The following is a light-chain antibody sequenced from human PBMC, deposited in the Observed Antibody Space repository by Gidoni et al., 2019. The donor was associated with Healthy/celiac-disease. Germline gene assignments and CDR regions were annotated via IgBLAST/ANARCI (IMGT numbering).Light chain of an antibody. Sequence: EIVMTQSPATLSVSPGERATLSCRARQSVSSNLAWYQQKPGQAPRLLIYGASTRATGIPARFSGSGSGTEFTLTISSLQSEDFAVYYCQQYNNWPGYTFXXXTKLEIK. CDR2: GAS. J-gene: IGKJ2*01. V-gene: IGKV3-15*01. CDR1: QSVSSN. CDR3: QQYNNWPGYT.